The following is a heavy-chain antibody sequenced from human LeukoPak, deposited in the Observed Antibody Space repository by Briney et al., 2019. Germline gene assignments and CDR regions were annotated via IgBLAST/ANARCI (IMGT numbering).Heavy chain of an antibody. D-gene: IGHD2-15*01. J-gene: IGHJ5*02. CDR1: GFIFSSYE. CDR3: AGEKGYCSGGNCYRTFDP. CDR2: ISSSGSTI. Sequence: GGSLRLSCAASGFIFSSYEMDWVRQAPGKGLEWVSYISSSGSTIYYADSVKGRFTISRDNAKNSLYLQMNSLRAEDTAVYYCAGEKGYCSGGNCYRTFDPWGQGTLVTVSS. V-gene: IGHV3-48*03.